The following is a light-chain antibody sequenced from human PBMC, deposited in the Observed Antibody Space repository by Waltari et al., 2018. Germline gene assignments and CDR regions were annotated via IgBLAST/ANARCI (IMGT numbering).Light chain of an antibody. CDR2: GAA. CDR1: QSVSSSY. V-gene: IGKV3-20*01. CDR3: QQYGSSPRT. Sequence: EIVLTQSPGTLSLSPGERATLSCRASQSVSSSYLAGHQQKPGQAPSLLISGAASRATGIPDRFCGSGAGTEFTLTISRLEPEDFAVYYCQQYGSSPRTFGQGTKVEIK. J-gene: IGKJ1*01.